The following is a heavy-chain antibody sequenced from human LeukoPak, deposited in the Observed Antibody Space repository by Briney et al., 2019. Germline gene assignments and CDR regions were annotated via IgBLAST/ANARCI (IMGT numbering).Heavy chain of an antibody. Sequence: SETLSLTCTVSGGSISSNYWSWIRQPPGQGLEWIGYIYYSGSINYNPSLKSRVTISVDTSKNQFSLKLSSVTAADTAVYYCARDPFTWYFDLWGRGTLVTVSS. D-gene: IGHD3-10*01. CDR1: GGSISSNY. CDR3: ARDPFTWYFDL. J-gene: IGHJ2*01. CDR2: IYYSGSI. V-gene: IGHV4-59*01.